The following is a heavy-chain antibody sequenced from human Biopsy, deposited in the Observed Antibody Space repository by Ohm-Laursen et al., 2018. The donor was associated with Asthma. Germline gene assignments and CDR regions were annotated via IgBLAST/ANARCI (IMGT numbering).Heavy chain of an antibody. CDR3: ASDFPKDYVRYNFQF. D-gene: IGHD4-17*01. J-gene: IGHJ4*02. CDR1: GYSLTDLS. Sequence: VASVKASCKISGYSLTDLSMHWVRQAPGQGLEWMGGHDHEEGGTANARRFQGRVTMTEDTSTDTAYMELSSLSSDDTAVYYCASDFPKDYVRYNFQFWGQGTLVTVSS. V-gene: IGHV1-24*01. CDR2: HDHEEGGT.